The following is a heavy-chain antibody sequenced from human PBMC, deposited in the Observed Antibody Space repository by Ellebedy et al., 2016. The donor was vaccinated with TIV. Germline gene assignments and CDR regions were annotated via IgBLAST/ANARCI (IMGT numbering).Heavy chain of an antibody. V-gene: IGHV1-18*01. CDR2: ISAYNGNT. D-gene: IGHD3-16*02. CDR3: ARDKGTFGGVIVFDY. CDR1: GYTFTSYG. J-gene: IGHJ4*02. Sequence: ASVKVSXKASGYTFTSYGISWVRQAPGQGLEWMGWISAYNGNTNYAQKLQGRVTITADESTSTAYMELSSLRSEDTAVYYCARDKGTFGGVIVFDYWGQGTLVTVSS.